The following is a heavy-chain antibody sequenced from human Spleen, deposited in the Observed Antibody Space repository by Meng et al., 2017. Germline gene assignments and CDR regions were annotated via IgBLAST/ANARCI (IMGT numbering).Heavy chain of an antibody. CDR1: GFTFTGYY. J-gene: IGHJ4*02. Sequence: VPQVCSCGEVTKPGASVKVPCTASGFTFTGYYIHWMRQAPGQGLEWMGRINPNTGGTNYAQKFQGRVTMTRDTSTSTVYMELSSLRSEDTAVYYCAREQLSYDSSGYNDYWGQGTLVTVSS. CDR2: INPNTGGT. CDR3: AREQLSYDSSGYNDY. V-gene: IGHV1-2*06. D-gene: IGHD3-22*01.